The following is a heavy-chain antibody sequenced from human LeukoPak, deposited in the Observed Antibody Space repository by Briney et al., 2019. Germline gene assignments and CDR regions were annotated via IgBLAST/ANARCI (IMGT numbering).Heavy chain of an antibody. Sequence: PGGSLRLSCAGSGFMFSSYAMHWVRQAPGKGLEWVAVISSDGSDKYYADSVKGRFTISRDNSKNTLYLQMNSLRTEDTSVYYCAKDWGYAPGTYYDYWGQGTLVTVSS. J-gene: IGHJ4*02. CDR2: ISSDGSDK. CDR3: AKDWGYAPGTYYDY. V-gene: IGHV3-30*18. D-gene: IGHD3-10*01. CDR1: GFMFSSYA.